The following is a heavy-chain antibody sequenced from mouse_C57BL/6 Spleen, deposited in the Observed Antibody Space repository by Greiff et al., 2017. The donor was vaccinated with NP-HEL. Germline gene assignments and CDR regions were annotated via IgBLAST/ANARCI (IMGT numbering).Heavy chain of an antibody. CDR2: IWSGGST. CDR3: ARNYYGSSSFAY. Sequence: VKLMESGPGLVQPSQSLSITCTVSGFSLTSYGVHWVRQSPGKGLEWLGVIWSGGSTDYNAAFISRLSISKDNSKSQVFFKMNRLQADDTAIYYCARNYYGSSSFAYWGQGTLVTVSA. D-gene: IGHD1-1*01. V-gene: IGHV2-2*01. CDR1: GFSLTSYG. J-gene: IGHJ3*01.